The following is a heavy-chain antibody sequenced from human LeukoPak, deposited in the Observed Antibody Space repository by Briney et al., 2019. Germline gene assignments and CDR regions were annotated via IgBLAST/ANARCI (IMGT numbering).Heavy chain of an antibody. J-gene: IGHJ4*02. CDR1: GGTFSSYA. V-gene: IGHV1-69*06. D-gene: IGHD6-19*01. Sequence: GASVKVSCKASGGTFSSYAISCVRQAPGQGLEWMGGIIPIFGTANYAQRFQGRVTITADKSTSTAYMELSSLRSEDTAVYYCARGTGYSSGWYEGSFDYWGQGTLVTVSS. CDR3: ARGTGYSSGWYEGSFDY. CDR2: IIPIFGTA.